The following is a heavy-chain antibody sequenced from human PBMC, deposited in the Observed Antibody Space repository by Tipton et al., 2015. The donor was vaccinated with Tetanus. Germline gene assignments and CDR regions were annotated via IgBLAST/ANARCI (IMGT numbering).Heavy chain of an antibody. V-gene: IGHV5-51*01. CDR2: IYPGDSDT. CDR1: GYSFTSYW. J-gene: IGHJ6*02. D-gene: IGHD2-15*01. CDR3: ALNAAYCSGGSCRQQYYYYGMDV. Sequence: VQLVQSGAEVKKPGESLKISCKGSGYSFTSYWIGWVRQMPGKGLEWMGIIYPGDSDTRYSPSFQGQVTISADKSISTAYLQWSSLKASDTAMYYCALNAAYCSGGSCRQQYYYYGMDVWGQGTTVTVSS.